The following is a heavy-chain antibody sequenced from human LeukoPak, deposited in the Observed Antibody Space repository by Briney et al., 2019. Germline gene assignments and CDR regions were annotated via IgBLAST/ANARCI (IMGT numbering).Heavy chain of an antibody. CDR3: ARELAAAGTLDY. Sequence: PSETLSLTCTVSGGSISSYYWSWIRQPPGKGLEWIGYIYYSGSTYYNPSLKSRVTISVDTSKNHFSLKLSSVTAADTAVYYCARELAAAGTLDYWGQGTLVTVSS. CDR2: IYYSGST. CDR1: GGSISSYY. V-gene: IGHV4-59*12. D-gene: IGHD6-13*01. J-gene: IGHJ4*02.